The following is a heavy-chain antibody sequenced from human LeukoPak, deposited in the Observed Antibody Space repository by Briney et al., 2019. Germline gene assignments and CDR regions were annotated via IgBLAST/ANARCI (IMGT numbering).Heavy chain of an antibody. D-gene: IGHD3/OR15-3a*01. CDR1: GFTFSSYW. J-gene: IGHJ6*03. V-gene: IGHV3-74*01. CDR3: ARVGLGGERYYYYYMDV. CDR2: INSDGSST. Sequence: GGSLRLSCAASGFTFSSYWMHWVRQAPGKGLVWVSRINSDGSSTSYADSVKGRFTISRDNAKNTLYLQMNSLRAEDTAVYYCARVGLGGERYYYYYMDVWGKGTTVTVSS.